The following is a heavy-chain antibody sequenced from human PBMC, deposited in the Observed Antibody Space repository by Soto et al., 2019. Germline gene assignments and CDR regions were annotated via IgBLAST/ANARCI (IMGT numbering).Heavy chain of an antibody. J-gene: IGHJ4*02. V-gene: IGHV3-33*01. Sequence: GGSLRLSCAASGFTFSSYGMHWVRQAPGKGLEWVAVIWYDGSNKYYADSVKGRFTISRDNSKNTLYLQMNSLRAEDTAVYYCARGPSWGSFDYWGQGTLVTVSS. CDR1: GFTFSSYG. CDR2: IWYDGSNK. D-gene: IGHD7-27*01. CDR3: ARGPSWGSFDY.